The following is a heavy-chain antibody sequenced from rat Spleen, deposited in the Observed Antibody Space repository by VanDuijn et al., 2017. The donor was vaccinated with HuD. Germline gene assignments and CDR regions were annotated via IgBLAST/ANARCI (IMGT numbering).Heavy chain of an antibody. CDR2: ISYEGSST. CDR1: GFAFSDYY. D-gene: IGHD1-2*01. J-gene: IGHJ4*01. Sequence: EVQLVESGGGLVQPGRSLKLSCVASGFAFSDYYMAWVRQAPKKGLEWVASISYEGSSTYYGDSVQGRFTISRDNAKSTLYLQMNSLTSEDTATYYCARPHSSLYVMDAWGQGASVTVSS. V-gene: IGHV5-22*01. CDR3: ARPHSSLYVMDA.